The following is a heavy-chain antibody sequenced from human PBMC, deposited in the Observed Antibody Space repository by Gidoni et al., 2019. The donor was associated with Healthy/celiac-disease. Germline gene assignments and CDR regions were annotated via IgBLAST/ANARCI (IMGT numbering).Heavy chain of an antibody. D-gene: IGHD2-2*01. CDR3: ATRQGSTSWPDYYYGMDV. CDR2: FDPEDGET. J-gene: IGHJ6*02. V-gene: IGHV1-24*01. Sequence: QVQLVQSGAEVKKPGASVKVSCKVSGYTLTELSMHWVRQAPGKGLEWMGGFDPEDGETIYAQKFQGRDTMTEDTSTDTAYMELSSLRSEDTAVYYCATRQGSTSWPDYYYGMDVWGQGTTVTVSS. CDR1: GYTLTELS.